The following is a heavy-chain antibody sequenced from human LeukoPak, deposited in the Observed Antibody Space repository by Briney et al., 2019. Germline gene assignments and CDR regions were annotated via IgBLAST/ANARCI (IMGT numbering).Heavy chain of an antibody. Sequence: SVKVSCKASGGTFSSYAISWVRQAPGQGLEWMGGIIPIFGTANYAQKFQGRVTITADESTSTAYMELSSLRSEDTAVYYCARSLGYCSSTSCYRPATPFDYWGQGTLVTVSS. V-gene: IGHV1-69*13. D-gene: IGHD2-2*01. CDR1: GGTFSSYA. CDR3: ARSLGYCSSTSCYRPATPFDY. CDR2: IIPIFGTA. J-gene: IGHJ4*02.